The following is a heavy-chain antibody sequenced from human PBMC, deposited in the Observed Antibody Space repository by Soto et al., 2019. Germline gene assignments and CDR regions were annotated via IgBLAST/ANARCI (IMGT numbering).Heavy chain of an antibody. D-gene: IGHD3-9*01. J-gene: IGHJ4*02. V-gene: IGHV1-18*04. CDR3: ARWNYYDILTGYYPQYYFDY. CDR1: GSTFTSYG. CDR2: ISAYNGNT. Sequence: GXSVKVSCKSSGSTFTSYGISLVRQAPGQGLEWMGWISAYNGNTNYAQKLQGRVTMTTDTSTSTAYMELRSLRSDDTAVYYCARWNYYDILTGYYPQYYFDYWGQGTLVTVSS.